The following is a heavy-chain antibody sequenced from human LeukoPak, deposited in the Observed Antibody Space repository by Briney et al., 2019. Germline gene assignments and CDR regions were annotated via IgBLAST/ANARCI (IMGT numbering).Heavy chain of an antibody. D-gene: IGHD3-10*01. CDR3: ARGGSGSYYNVAPFRFDY. CDR2: IYSGGST. J-gene: IGHJ4*02. Sequence: GGSLRLSCAASGFTFSSYWMSWVRQAPGKGLEWVSVIYSGGSTYYADSVKGRFTISRDNSKNTLYLQMNSLRAEDTAVYYCARGGSGSYYNVAPFRFDYWGQGTLVTVSS. CDR1: GFTFSSYW. V-gene: IGHV3-53*01.